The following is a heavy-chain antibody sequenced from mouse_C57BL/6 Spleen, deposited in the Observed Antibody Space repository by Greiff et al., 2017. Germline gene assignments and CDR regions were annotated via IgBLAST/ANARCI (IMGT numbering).Heavy chain of an antibody. D-gene: IGHD2-2*01. CDR3: ARDGSYCDD. J-gene: IGHJ2*01. Sequence: EVQRVESGGGLVKPGGSLKLSCAASGFTFSSYAMSWVRQTPEKRLEWVATISDGGSYTYYPDNVKGRFTISRDNAKNNLYLQMSHLKSEDTAMYYCARDGSYCDDWGQGTTLTVSS. V-gene: IGHV5-4*01. CDR1: GFTFSSYA. CDR2: ISDGGSYT.